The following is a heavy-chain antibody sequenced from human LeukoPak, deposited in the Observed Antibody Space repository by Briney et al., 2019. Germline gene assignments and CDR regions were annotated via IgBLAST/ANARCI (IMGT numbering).Heavy chain of an antibody. CDR2: TYSNGRT. CDR3: ARVLSGRGSLYDYYYYMDV. J-gene: IGHJ6*03. V-gene: IGHV3-53*01. CDR1: GFTVSSNY. Sequence: PRRSLRLSCAASGFTVSSNYMSWVRQAPGKGLEWVAVTYSNGRTYYADSVKGRFTISRDISKKTLYLQMNSLRAEDTAVYYCARVLSGRGSLYDYYYYMDVWGKGTTVTISS. D-gene: IGHD3-10*01.